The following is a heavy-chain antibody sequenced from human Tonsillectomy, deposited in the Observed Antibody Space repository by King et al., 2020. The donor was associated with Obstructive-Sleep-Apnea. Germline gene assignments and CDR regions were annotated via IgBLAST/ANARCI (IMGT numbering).Heavy chain of an antibody. CDR3: ARSIAAAGSLIDP. D-gene: IGHD6-13*01. V-gene: IGHV3-33*01. CDR2: IWYDGSNK. J-gene: IGHJ5*02. Sequence: VQLVESGGGVVQPGRSLRLSCAASGFTFSSYGMHWVRQAPGKGLEWVAVIWYDGSNKYYADSVKGRFTISSDNSKNTLYLQMNSLRAEDTAVYYCARSIAAAGSLIDPWGQGTLVTVSS. CDR1: GFTFSSYG.